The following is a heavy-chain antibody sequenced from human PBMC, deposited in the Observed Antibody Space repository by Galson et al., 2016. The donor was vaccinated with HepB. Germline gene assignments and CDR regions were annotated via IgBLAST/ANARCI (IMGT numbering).Heavy chain of an antibody. J-gene: IGHJ4*02. D-gene: IGHD5-18*01. V-gene: IGHV1-3*01. CDR2: INPGNGNT. Sequence: SVKVSCKASGYTFRNYAMHWVRQAPGQRLEWMGWINPGNGNTRYSQKFQGRVTITRDISANTAYMELRGLRSEDTAVFYCARENREYTDGLNRPADYWGQGTLVTVSS. CDR3: ARENREYTDGLNRPADY. CDR1: GYTFRNYA.